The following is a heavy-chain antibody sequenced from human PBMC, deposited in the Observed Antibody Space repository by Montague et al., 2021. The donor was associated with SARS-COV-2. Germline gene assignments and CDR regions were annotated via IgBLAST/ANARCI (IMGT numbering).Heavy chain of an antibody. CDR1: GGSISSYY. CDR3: ARYYYDSSGYHSPGMDV. D-gene: IGHD3-22*01. Sequence: SETLSLTCTVSGGSISSYYWSWIRQPPGKGLEWIGYIYYSGSTNYNPSLKSRVTISVDTSKNQFSLKLSSVTAAATAVYYCARYYYDSSGYHSPGMDVWGQGTTVTVSS. V-gene: IGHV4-59*01. J-gene: IGHJ6*02. CDR2: IYYSGST.